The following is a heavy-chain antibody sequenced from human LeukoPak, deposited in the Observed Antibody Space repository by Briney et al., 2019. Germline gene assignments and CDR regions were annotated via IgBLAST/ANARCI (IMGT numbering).Heavy chain of an antibody. D-gene: IGHD3-22*01. V-gene: IGHV3-21*01. J-gene: IGHJ3*02. Sequence: GGSLRLSCAASGFTFSSYSMNWVRQAPGKGLEWVSSISSSSSYIYYADSVKGRFTISRDNAKNSLYLQMNSLRAEDTAVYYCARSYYDSSGSPRDAFDIWGQGTMVTVSS. CDR2: ISSSSSYI. CDR1: GFTFSSYS. CDR3: ARSYYDSSGSPRDAFDI.